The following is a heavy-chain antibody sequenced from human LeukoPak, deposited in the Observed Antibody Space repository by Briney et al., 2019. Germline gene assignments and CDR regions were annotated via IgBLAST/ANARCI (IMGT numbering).Heavy chain of an antibody. CDR2: IKQDGSEK. Sequence: GRSLILSGAASGVAFSSYGIRWVRQAPGKRLEWVANIKQDGSEKYYVDSVKGRFTISRDNAKNSLYLQMNSLRAEDTAVYYCAREGRAYDILTGYYKWEYYFDYWGQGTLVTVSS. J-gene: IGHJ4*02. D-gene: IGHD3-9*01. CDR1: GVAFSSYG. V-gene: IGHV3-7*03. CDR3: AREGRAYDILTGYYKWEYYFDY.